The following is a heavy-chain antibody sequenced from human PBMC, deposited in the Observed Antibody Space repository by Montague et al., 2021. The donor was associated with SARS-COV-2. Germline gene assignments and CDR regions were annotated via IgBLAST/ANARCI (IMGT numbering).Heavy chain of an antibody. CDR3: ARGGSWLYYFDY. Sequence: CAISGDSASSNRAAWNWIRQSPSRGLEWLGRTYYRSKWYNDYAVSVKSRITINPDTSKNQFSLQLNSVTPEDTAVYYCARGGSWLYYFDYWGQGTLVTVSS. V-gene: IGHV6-1*01. CDR2: TYYRSKWYN. J-gene: IGHJ4*02. D-gene: IGHD6-13*01. CDR1: GDSASSNRAA.